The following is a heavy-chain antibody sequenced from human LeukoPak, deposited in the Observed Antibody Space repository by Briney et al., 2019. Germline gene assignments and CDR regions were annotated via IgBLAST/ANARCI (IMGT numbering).Heavy chain of an antibody. CDR3: ADDYGD. Sequence: SETLSLTCSVPGGSVSNYYWSWIRQPAGKGLEWIGRIYPSGTTHYNPSLKSRVTMSVDTSKNQFSLKLISVTAADTAVYYCADDYGDWGQGTLVTVSS. J-gene: IGHJ4*02. V-gene: IGHV4-4*07. CDR2: IYPSGTT. CDR1: GGSVSNYY. D-gene: IGHD4-17*01.